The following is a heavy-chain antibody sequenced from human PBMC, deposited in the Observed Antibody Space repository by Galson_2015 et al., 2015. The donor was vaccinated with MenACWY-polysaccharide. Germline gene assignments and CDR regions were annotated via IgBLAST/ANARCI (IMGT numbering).Heavy chain of an antibody. Sequence: SLRLSCAASGFTFSDYYMHWIRQAPGKGLEWVSYISDSGSAIYFADSVKGRFTISRDNATNSLYLQMNSLRAEDTAVYFCARDPRGARSSYFDNWGQGILVTVSS. CDR2: ISDSGSAI. J-gene: IGHJ4*02. D-gene: IGHD3-10*01. CDR1: GFTFSDYY. V-gene: IGHV3-11*01. CDR3: ARDPRGARSSYFDN.